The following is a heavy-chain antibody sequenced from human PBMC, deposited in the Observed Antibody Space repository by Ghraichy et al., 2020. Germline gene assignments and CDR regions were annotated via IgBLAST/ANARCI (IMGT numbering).Heavy chain of an antibody. D-gene: IGHD6-19*01. CDR1: GFTFSSYS. CDR2: ISSSSSTI. CDR3: ARVAVARSIDY. J-gene: IGHJ4*02. Sequence: GESLRLSCAASGFTFSSYSMNWVRQAPGKGLEWVSYISSSSSTIYYADSVKGRFTISRDNAKNSLFLQMNSLRAEDTAVYYCARVAVARSIDYWGQGTLVTVSS. V-gene: IGHV3-48*01.